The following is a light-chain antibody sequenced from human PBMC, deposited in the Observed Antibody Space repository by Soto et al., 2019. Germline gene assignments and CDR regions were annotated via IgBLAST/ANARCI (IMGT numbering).Light chain of an antibody. CDR2: GAS. J-gene: IGKJ1*01. CDR1: QSISRS. V-gene: IGKV3-20*01. CDR3: QQYGRSGT. Sequence: EIVLTQSPAILSVSPGERATLSCRASQSISRSLAWYQQKPGQAPRLLIYGASNRATGIPDRFSGSGSGTDFTLTISRLEPEDFAVYYCQQYGRSGTFGQGTKVDIK.